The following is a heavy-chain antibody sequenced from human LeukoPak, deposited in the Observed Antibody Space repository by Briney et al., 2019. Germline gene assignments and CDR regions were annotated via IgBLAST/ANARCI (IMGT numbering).Heavy chain of an antibody. CDR2: ITGSGEYT. D-gene: IGHD2-15*01. J-gene: IGHJ4*02. CDR3: AKGALQYCSGGSCYPIDY. CDR1: GFTFSSYA. V-gene: IGHV3-23*01. Sequence: GGSLRLSCAASGFTFSSYAMGWVRQAPGKGLERVSSITGSGEYTYYADSVKGRFTISRDNSKNTLYLQMNSLRAEDTAVYYCAKGALQYCSGGSCYPIDYWGQGTLVTVSS.